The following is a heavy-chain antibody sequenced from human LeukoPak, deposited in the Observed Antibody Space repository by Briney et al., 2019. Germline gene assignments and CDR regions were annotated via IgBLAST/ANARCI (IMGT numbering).Heavy chain of an antibody. D-gene: IGHD2-2*01. Sequence: ASVKVSCKASGFTFTRSAVQWVRQARGQRPEWIGWIVVASGITNYAQKFQGRVTITTDMSTSTAYMELSSLRSEDTAVYYCAADRYCSSTSCSTQFDSWGQGTLVTVSS. CDR1: GFTFTRSA. V-gene: IGHV1-58*01. CDR2: IVVASGIT. CDR3: AADRYCSSTSCSTQFDS. J-gene: IGHJ5*01.